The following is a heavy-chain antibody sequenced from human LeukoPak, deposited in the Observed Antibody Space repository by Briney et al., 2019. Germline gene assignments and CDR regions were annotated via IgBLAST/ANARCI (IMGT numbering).Heavy chain of an antibody. CDR3: ARRLRTTVVTDYFDY. D-gene: IGHD4-23*01. J-gene: IGHJ4*02. V-gene: IGHV4-39*07. CDR2: IYYSGST. Sequence: SETLSLTCTVSGGSISSSSYYWGWIRQPPGKGLEWIGSIYYSGSTYYNPSLKSRVTISVDTSKNQFSLKLSSVTAADTAVYYCARRLRTTVVTDYFDYWGQGTLVTVSS. CDR1: GGSISSSSYY.